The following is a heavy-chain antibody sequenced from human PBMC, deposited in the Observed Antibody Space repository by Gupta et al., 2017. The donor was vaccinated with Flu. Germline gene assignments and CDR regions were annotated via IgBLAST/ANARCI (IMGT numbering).Heavy chain of an antibody. D-gene: IGHD3-10*02. CDR1: GFTFSSYA. J-gene: IGHJ4*02. CDR2: VSATDGST. Sequence: EVQLLESGGGLVQPGGSLRLSCAASGFTFSSYAMSWVRQAPGKGLEWVSAVSATDGSTFYADSVKGRLTISRDNSKNTLYLQMNSLRAEDTAVYYCAKVSTMSPLLGYFDNWGQGTLVTVPS. V-gene: IGHV3-23*01. CDR3: AKVSTMSPLLGYFDN.